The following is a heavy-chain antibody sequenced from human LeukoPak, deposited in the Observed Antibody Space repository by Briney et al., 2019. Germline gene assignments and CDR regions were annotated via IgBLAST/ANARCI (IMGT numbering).Heavy chain of an antibody. J-gene: IGHJ5*02. CDR3: ARGRDFWSAQGWFDP. Sequence: SETLSLTCTVSGGSISSSSYYWGWIRQPPGKGLEWIGEINHSGSTNYNPSLKSRVTISVDTSKNQFSLKLSSVTAADTAVYYCARGRDFWSAQGWFDPWGQGTLVTVSS. V-gene: IGHV4-39*07. D-gene: IGHD3-3*01. CDR2: INHSGST. CDR1: GGSISSSSYY.